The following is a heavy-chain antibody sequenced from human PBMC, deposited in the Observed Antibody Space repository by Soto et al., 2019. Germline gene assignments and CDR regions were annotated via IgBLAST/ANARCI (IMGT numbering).Heavy chain of an antibody. CDR1: GFLFSTST. D-gene: IGHD4-17*01. Sequence: QARLVQSGGGLVQSGRSLTLSCEASGFLFSTSTLNWVRRAPGKGLEWVAEISSRGTDIYYADSVKVRFTISRDNSKNTPYLLLDRLKSDDTAVYFCATLGRADYPPLAAWGQGTLVTVSS. CDR3: ATLGRADYPPLAA. CDR2: ISSRGTDI. V-gene: IGHV3-30*14. J-gene: IGHJ5*02.